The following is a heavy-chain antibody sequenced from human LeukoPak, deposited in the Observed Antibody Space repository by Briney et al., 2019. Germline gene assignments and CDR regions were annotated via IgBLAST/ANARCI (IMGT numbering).Heavy chain of an antibody. D-gene: IGHD6-13*01. CDR2: ISGTGGNT. CDR1: GFSFSNYA. V-gene: IGHV3-23*01. J-gene: IGHJ4*02. CDR3: AKASSTWHDDY. Sequence: GGSLRLSCAASGFSFSNYAMRWVRQAPGKGLEWVSAISGTGGNTFYADSVRGRFTISRDNSKNTLNLQMNSLRAEDTAVYYCAKASSTWHDDYRGQGTLVTVSS.